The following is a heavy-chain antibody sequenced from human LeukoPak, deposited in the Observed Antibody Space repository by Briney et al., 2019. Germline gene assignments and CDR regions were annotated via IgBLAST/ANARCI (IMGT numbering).Heavy chain of an antibody. Sequence: GGSLRVSCAASGFSLSNYWMHWVRHAPGKGLMWVSQISPDGSQTFYADSVKGRFTISRDNAKNTLFLQMDSLRAEDTALYYCVRSLRSADFWGQGTLVTVSS. CDR2: ISPDGSQT. J-gene: IGHJ4*02. CDR1: GFSLSNYW. CDR3: VRSLRSADF. V-gene: IGHV3-74*01.